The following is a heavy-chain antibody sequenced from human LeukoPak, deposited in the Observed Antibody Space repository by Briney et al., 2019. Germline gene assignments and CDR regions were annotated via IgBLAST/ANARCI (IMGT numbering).Heavy chain of an antibody. V-gene: IGHV3-23*01. Sequence: HTGGSLRLSCAASGFTFSSYGMTWVRQAPGKGLEWVSAISDSGGSTNYADSVKGRFTISRDNSKNTLYLQMNSLRAEDTAVYYCAKDSTGDHWYFDLWGRGTLVTVSS. J-gene: IGHJ2*01. CDR1: GFTFSSYG. D-gene: IGHD7-27*01. CDR3: AKDSTGDHWYFDL. CDR2: ISDSGGST.